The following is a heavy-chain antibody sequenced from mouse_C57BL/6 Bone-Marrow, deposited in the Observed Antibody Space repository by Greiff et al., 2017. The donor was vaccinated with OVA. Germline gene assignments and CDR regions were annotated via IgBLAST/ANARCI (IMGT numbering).Heavy chain of an antibody. CDR3: ANLLRSDY. CDR1: GYTFTSYW. Sequence: VQLQQSGAELAKPGASVTLSCKASGYTFTSYWMHWVNQRPVQGLEWIGYINPSSGYTKYNQKFKDKATLTADKSSSTAYMQLSSLTYEDSAVYYGANLLRSDYWGQGTTLTVSS. J-gene: IGHJ2*01. CDR2: INPSSGYT. V-gene: IGHV1-7*01. D-gene: IGHD2-1*01.